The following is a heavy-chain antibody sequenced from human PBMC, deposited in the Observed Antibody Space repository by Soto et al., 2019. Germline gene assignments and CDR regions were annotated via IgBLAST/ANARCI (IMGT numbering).Heavy chain of an antibody. J-gene: IGHJ3*02. D-gene: IGHD6-19*01. CDR2: IFWNDEK. V-gene: IGHV2-26*01. Sequence: QVTLKESGPVLVKPTETLTLTCTVSGFSLSNARMGVSWIRQPPGKALEWLAHIFWNDEKSYSTSLKRRLTIPKDTSKSQVVLTMTNMDPVDTATYYDARIVDMSGGWYFAFDIWGQGTMVTVSS. CDR3: ARIVDMSGGWYFAFDI. CDR1: GFSLSNARMG.